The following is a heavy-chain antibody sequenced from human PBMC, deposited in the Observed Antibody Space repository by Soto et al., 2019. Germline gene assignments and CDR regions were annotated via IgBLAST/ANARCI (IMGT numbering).Heavy chain of an antibody. CDR3: ARDITTRPHYSSGRDAFDI. J-gene: IGHJ3*02. D-gene: IGHD6-19*01. Sequence: SETLSLTCTVSGGSVSSGSYYGSWILQPPGKGLEWIGYIYYSGSTSYNPSLKSRVNISVDTSKNQFSLKLSSVTAAATAVYYCARDITTRPHYSSGRDAFDIWGQGKMVTVS. V-gene: IGHV4-61*01. CDR1: GGSVSSGSYY. CDR2: IYYSGST.